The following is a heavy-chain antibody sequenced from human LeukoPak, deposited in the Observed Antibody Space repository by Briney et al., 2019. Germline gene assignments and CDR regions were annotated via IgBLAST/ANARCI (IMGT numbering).Heavy chain of an antibody. CDR3: AGDSAGHYYYYYYMDV. CDR1: GFTFSSYA. CDR2: ISYDGSNK. V-gene: IGHV3-30*01. J-gene: IGHJ6*03. Sequence: PGRSLRLSCAASGFTFSSYAMHWVRQAPGKGLEWVAVISYDGSNKYYADSVKGRFTISRDNSKNTLYLQMNSQRAEDTAVYYCAGDSAGHYYYYYYMDVWGKGTTVTVSS.